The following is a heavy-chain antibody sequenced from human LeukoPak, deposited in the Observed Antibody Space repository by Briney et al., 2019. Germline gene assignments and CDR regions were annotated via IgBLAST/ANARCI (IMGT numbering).Heavy chain of an antibody. CDR2: IYPGDSDT. D-gene: IGHD3-9*01. V-gene: IGHV5-51*01. J-gene: IGHJ3*02. CDR1: GYRFTSYW. CDR3: ARQKDYDIYAFDI. Sequence: GESLKISFKGSGYRFTSYWIGWVRQMPGKGLEWMGIIYPGDSDTRYSPSFQGQVTISADKSIRTAYLQWSSLKASDTAMYYCARQKDYDIYAFDIWGQGTMVTVSS.